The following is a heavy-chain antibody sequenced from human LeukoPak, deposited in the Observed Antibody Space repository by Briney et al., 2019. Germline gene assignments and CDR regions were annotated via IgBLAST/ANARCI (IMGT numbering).Heavy chain of an antibody. CDR1: GGSISGYY. CDR3: ARQGGFGESGGGAFDI. V-gene: IGHV4-59*08. J-gene: IGHJ3*02. Sequence: PSETLSLTCTVSGGSISGYYWSWIRQPPGKGLEWIGYLYYSGSTNYNPSLKSRVTISVDTSKNQFSLKLSSVTAADTAVYYCARQGGFGESGGGAFDIWGQGTMVTVSS. CDR2: LYYSGST. D-gene: IGHD3-10*01.